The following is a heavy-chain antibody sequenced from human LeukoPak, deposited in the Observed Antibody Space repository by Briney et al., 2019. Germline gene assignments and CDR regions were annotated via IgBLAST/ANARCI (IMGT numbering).Heavy chain of an antibody. CDR3: ARDGYSFGHDFDY. CDR2: IATTGDT. J-gene: IGHJ4*02. CDR1: GFTFSTYD. V-gene: IGHV3-13*01. D-gene: IGHD5-18*01. Sequence: PGGSLRLSCAASGFTFSTYDIHWVRQSTGKGLEWVSAIATTGDTYYSGSVRGRFTISRENAKNSVYLQMNSLTAGDTAVYYCARDGYSFGHDFDYWGQGTLVTVSS.